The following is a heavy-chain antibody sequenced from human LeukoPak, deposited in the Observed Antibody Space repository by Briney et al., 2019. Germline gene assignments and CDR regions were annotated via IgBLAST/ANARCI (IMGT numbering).Heavy chain of an antibody. CDR1: GYTFTNYA. Sequence: ASVKVSCKASGYTFTNYAMHWVRQAPGQRLEWMGWINAGNGNTKYSQKFQGRVTITRDTSASTAYMELSSLRSEDTAVYYCASHSRITMVRGVIRALDYWGQGTLVTVSS. V-gene: IGHV1-3*01. D-gene: IGHD3-10*01. J-gene: IGHJ4*02. CDR2: INAGNGNT. CDR3: ASHSRITMVRGVIRALDY.